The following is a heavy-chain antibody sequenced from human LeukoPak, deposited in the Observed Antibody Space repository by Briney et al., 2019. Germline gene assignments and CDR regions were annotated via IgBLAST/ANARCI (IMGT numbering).Heavy chain of an antibody. V-gene: IGHV1-18*01. CDR2: ISAYNGNT. CDR3: ARVEERYCSSTSCAYFDY. CDR1: GYSFSSYG. D-gene: IGHD2-2*01. Sequence: ASVKVSCKASGYSFSSYGISWVRQAPGQGLEWMGWISAYNGNTNYAQKLQGRVTMTRDTSISTAYMELSRLRSDDTAVYYCARVEERYCSSTSCAYFDYWGQGTLVTVSS. J-gene: IGHJ4*02.